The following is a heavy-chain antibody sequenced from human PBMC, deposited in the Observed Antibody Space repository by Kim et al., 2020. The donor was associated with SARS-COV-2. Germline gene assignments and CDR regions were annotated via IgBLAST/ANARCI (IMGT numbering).Heavy chain of an antibody. J-gene: IGHJ4*02. Sequence: YYADSVKGRFTISRDNSKNTLDLQMNSLRAEDTAVYYCARDPNSYGYVDYWGQGTLVTVSS. D-gene: IGHD5-18*01. V-gene: IGHV3-33*01. CDR3: ARDPNSYGYVDY.